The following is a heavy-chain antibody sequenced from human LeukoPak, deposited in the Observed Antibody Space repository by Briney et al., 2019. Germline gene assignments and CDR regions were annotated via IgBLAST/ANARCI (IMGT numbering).Heavy chain of an antibody. CDR3: ARARAAALDY. J-gene: IGHJ4*02. CDR2: IYYSGST. Sequence: SETLSLTCTVSGGSISSSSYYWGWIRQPPGKGLEWIGSIYYSGSTYYNPSLKSRVTISVDTSKNQFSLKLSSVTAADTAVYYCARARAAALDYWGQGTLVTVSS. D-gene: IGHD6-13*01. CDR1: GGSISSSSYY. V-gene: IGHV4-39*01.